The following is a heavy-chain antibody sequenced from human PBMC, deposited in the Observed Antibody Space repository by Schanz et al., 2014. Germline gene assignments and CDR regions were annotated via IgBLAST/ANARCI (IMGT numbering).Heavy chain of an antibody. CDR2: MSYDGSIK. CDR3: AKDSTHIDIVLVPTAIDY. CDR1: GFTFSSYG. J-gene: IGHJ4*02. Sequence: QVQLGESGGGVVQPGRSLRLSCAASGFTFSSYGMHWVRQASGKGLEWVAAMSYDGSIKYYGDSVKGRFTISRDNSKNTLYLHMNTLRSEDTAVYYCAKDSTHIDIVLVPTAIDYWGQGTLVTVSS. D-gene: IGHD2-2*01. V-gene: IGHV3-30*18.